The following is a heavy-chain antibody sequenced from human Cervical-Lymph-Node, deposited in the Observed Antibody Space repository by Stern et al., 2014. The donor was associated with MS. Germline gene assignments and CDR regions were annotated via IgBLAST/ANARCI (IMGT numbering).Heavy chain of an antibody. D-gene: IGHD5-24*01. V-gene: IGHV5-51*01. CDR2: IFPGDSDT. CDR1: RDSFTHYW. J-gene: IGHJ4*02. Sequence: VQLVQSGAEVKKPGESLKISCKASRDSFTHYWIGWVLQMPGKCLEWMRIIFPGDSDTKYSPSFEGQVTFSFDRSTSTAYLQWSSLKAPDTAIYYCARHHGHSPTPFDSWGQGTRVTVSS. CDR3: ARHHGHSPTPFDS.